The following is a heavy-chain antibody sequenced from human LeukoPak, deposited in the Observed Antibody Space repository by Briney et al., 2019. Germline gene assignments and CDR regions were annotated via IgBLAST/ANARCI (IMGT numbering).Heavy chain of an antibody. CDR2: IIPIFGIA. CDR1: GGTFSSYA. Sequence: GASVKVSCKASGGTFSSYAISWVRQAPGQGLEWMGRIIPIFGIANYAQKFQGRVTITADKSTSTAYMELSSLRSEDTAVYYCARDYEWSPGDYWGQGTLVTVSS. V-gene: IGHV1-69*04. J-gene: IGHJ4*02. D-gene: IGHD2-8*01. CDR3: ARDYEWSPGDY.